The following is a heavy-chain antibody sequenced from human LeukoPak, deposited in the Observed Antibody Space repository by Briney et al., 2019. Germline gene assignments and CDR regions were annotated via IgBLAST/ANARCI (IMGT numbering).Heavy chain of an antibody. D-gene: IGHD3-3*01. V-gene: IGHV3-33*01. CDR2: IWYDGSNK. CDR3: ARGTYYDFWSGYLNHYYGMDV. Sequence: GRSLRLSCAASGFTFSSYGMHWVRQAPGKGLEWVAVIWYDGSNKYYADSVKGRFTISRDNSKNTLYLQMNSLRAEDTAVYYCARGTYYDFWSGYLNHYYGMDVWGQGTTVTVSS. J-gene: IGHJ6*02. CDR1: GFTFSSYG.